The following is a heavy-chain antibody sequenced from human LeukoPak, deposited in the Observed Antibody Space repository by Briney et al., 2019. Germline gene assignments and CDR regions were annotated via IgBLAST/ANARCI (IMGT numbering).Heavy chain of an antibody. CDR3: AKDIFRVVGAVTPSFDY. J-gene: IGHJ4*02. CDR1: GFTFSSYA. CDR2: ISWNSGSI. V-gene: IGHV3-9*01. D-gene: IGHD1-26*01. Sequence: GGSLRLSCAASGFTFSSYAMHWVRQAPGKGLEWVSGISWNSGSIGYADSVKGRFTISRDNAKNSLYLQMNSLRAEDTALYYCAKDIFRVVGAVTPSFDYWGQGTLVTVPS.